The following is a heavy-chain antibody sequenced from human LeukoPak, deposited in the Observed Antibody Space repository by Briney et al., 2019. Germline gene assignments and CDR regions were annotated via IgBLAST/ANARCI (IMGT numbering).Heavy chain of an antibody. CDR1: GFTLSSYA. Sequence: GGSLRLSCAASGFTLSSYAMSWVRQAPGKGLEWVSAISGSGGSTYYADSVKGRFTISRDNSKNTLYLQMNSLRAEDMAVYYCAKGGYSYGIFDYWGQGTLVTVSS. V-gene: IGHV3-23*01. J-gene: IGHJ4*02. CDR3: AKGGYSYGIFDY. D-gene: IGHD5-18*01. CDR2: ISGSGGST.